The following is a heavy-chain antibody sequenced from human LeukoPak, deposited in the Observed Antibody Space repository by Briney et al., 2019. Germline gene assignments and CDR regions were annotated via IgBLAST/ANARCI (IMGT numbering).Heavy chain of an antibody. J-gene: IGHJ4*02. CDR1: GGTFSSYA. V-gene: IGHV1-46*01. CDR3: ARDQPYYDILTGYLRY. D-gene: IGHD3-9*01. Sequence: ASVKVSCKASGGTFSSYAISWVRQAPGQGLEWMGIINPSGGSTSYAQKFQGRVTMTRDTSTSTVYMELSSLRSEDTAVYYCARDQPYYDILTGYLRYWGQGTLVTVSS. CDR2: INPSGGST.